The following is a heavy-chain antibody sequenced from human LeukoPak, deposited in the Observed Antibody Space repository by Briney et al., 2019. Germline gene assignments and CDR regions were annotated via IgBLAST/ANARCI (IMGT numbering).Heavy chain of an antibody. CDR1: GGSISSYS. CDR3: ARGTKIGYCSSTSCYKAEDYYYYYYMDV. Sequence: SETLSLTCTVSGGSISSYSWSWIRQPPGKGLEWIGYIYYSGSTNYNPSLKSRVTISVDTSKNQFSLKLSSVTAADTAVYYCARGTKIGYCSSTSCYKAEDYYYYYYMDVWGKGTTVTVSS. CDR2: IYYSGST. D-gene: IGHD2-2*02. V-gene: IGHV4-59*01. J-gene: IGHJ6*03.